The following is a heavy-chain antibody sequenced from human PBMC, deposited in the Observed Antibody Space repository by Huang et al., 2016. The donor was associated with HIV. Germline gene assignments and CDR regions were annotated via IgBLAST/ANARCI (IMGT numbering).Heavy chain of an antibody. J-gene: IGHJ3*02. CDR3: ARDSPLLWLVIVVVPVAPNAFDI. D-gene: IGHD2-2*01. V-gene: IGHV1-18*01. CDR2: ISAYNGNT. CDR1: GYTFTSYG. Sequence: GAEVKKPGASVKVSCKASGYTFTSYGISWVGQAPGQGLEWMGGISAYNGNTNYAQKLQGRVTMTTEKSTSTAYRERSSLRSDDTAVYDCARDSPLLWLVIVVVPVAPNAFDIWGQGTMVTVSS.